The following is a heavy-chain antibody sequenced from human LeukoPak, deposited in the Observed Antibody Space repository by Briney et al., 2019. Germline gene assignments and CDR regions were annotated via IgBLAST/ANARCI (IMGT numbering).Heavy chain of an antibody. CDR1: GGSISSYY. CDR3: ARGPDGPFDY. D-gene: IGHD1-14*01. V-gene: IGHV4-59*01. CDR2: IYYSGST. Sequence: SETLSLTCSVSGGSISSYYWSWIRQPPGKGLEWIGYIYYSGSTSYNPSLKSRVTISVDTSKNQFFLKLSSVTAADTAVYYCARGPDGPFDYWGQGTLVTVSS. J-gene: IGHJ4*02.